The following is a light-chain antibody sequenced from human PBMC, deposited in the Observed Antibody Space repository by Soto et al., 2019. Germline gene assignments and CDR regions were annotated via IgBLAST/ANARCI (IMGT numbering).Light chain of an antibody. V-gene: IGLV3-1*01. J-gene: IGLJ2*01. CDR1: ELGDKY. CDR2: QDD. Sequence: SYELTQAPSVSVSPGQTASITCSGDELGDKYACWYQQKPGQSPVLVIYQDDKRPSGIPERFSGSNSGNTATLTISGTQAVDEADYYCQAWDSSTVVIGGGTRLTVL. CDR3: QAWDSSTVV.